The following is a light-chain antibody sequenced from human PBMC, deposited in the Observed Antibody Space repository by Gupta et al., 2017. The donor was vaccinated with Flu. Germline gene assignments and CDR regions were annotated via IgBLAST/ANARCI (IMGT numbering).Light chain of an antibody. V-gene: IGKV1-33*01. J-gene: IGKJ1*01. CDR2: GAS. CDR3: QQDDDLPRT. CDR1: QDISKY. Sequence: DIQMTQSPSSLSASVGDRVTITCQASQDISKYLNWYQQRRGKAPKLLIYGASNLQTGVPSRFSGSGSGTDFTFTISSLQPADIATYYCQQDDDLPRTFGQGTKVEIK.